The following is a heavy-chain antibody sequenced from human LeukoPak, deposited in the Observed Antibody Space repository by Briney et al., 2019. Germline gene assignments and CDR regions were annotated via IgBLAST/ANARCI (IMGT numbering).Heavy chain of an antibody. J-gene: IGHJ4*02. CDR3: ASGVRGVMIET. V-gene: IGHV3-53*01. Sequence: GGSLRLSCAASGITVSNNYMSWVRPAPGKGLEWVSVIYSGGSTYYADSVKGRFTISRDNSKNTLYLQMNSLRAEDTAEYYCASGVRGVMIETWGQGTLLTVSS. CDR2: IYSGGST. CDR1: GITVSNNY. D-gene: IGHD3-10*01.